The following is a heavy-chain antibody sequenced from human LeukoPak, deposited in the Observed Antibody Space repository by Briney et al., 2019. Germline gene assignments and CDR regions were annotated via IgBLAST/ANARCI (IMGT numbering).Heavy chain of an antibody. D-gene: IGHD3-9*01. V-gene: IGHV4-39*02. CDR2: IYHNGYH. CDR1: GGSINSSSYY. Sequence: KPSETLSLTCTVSGGSINSSSYYWGWIPQPPGEALEWIGRIYHNGYHYYNPSLKSRVTISVYTSKSQFSLDLSSVTAADTAVYYCARESGYYDVLTGYYNQNWFDPWGQGTLVTVSS. CDR3: ARESGYYDVLTGYYNQNWFDP. J-gene: IGHJ5*02.